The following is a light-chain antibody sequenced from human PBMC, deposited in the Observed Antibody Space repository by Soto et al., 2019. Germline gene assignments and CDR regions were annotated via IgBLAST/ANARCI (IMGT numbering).Light chain of an antibody. Sequence: EIVMTQSPGTLSVSPGERATLSCRASQSVRSNLAWYQQKPGQAPRLLIYDASTRATGIPARFSGSGSGTEFTLTISSLQSEDFAVYYCQQFGSSPRTFGQGTKV. CDR1: QSVRSN. CDR2: DAS. J-gene: IGKJ1*01. V-gene: IGKV3-15*01. CDR3: QQFGSSPRT.